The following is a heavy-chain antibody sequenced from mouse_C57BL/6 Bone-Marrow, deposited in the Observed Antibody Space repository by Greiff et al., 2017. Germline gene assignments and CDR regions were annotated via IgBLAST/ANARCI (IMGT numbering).Heavy chain of an antibody. CDR2: IYPRSGKT. Sequence: VKLVESGAELARPGASVKLSCKASGYTFTSYGISWVKQRTGQGLEWIGEIYPRSGKTYYNAQVKGKATLTADKASSSAYMEIRSLTSEYSAVYFCARGRSSFAYWGQGTLVTVSA. D-gene: IGHD1-1*01. CDR3: ARGRSSFAY. J-gene: IGHJ3*01. CDR1: GYTFTSYG. V-gene: IGHV1-81*01.